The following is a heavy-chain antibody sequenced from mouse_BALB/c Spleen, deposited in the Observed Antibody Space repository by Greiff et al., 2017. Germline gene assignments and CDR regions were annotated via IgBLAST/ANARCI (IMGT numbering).Heavy chain of an antibody. D-gene: IGHD2-10*02. CDR2: IYPGSGST. CDR1: GYTFTSYW. J-gene: IGHJ4*01. CDR3: TGGVWDMDY. V-gene: IGHV1S22*01. Sequence: LQQPGSELVRPGASVKLSCKASGYTFTSYWMHWVKQRPGQGLEWIGNIYPGSGSTNYDEKFKSKATLTVDTSSSTAYMQLSSLTSEDSAVYYCTGGVWDMDYWGQGTSVTVSS.